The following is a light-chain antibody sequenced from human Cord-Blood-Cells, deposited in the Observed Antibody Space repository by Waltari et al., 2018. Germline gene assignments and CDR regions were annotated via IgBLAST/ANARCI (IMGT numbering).Light chain of an antibody. Sequence: EIVLTQSPGTLSLSPGERATLSCRASQSVSSSYLAWYQQKPGQAPRLLIYGASSRATGIPDMVSGSGSETDFALTISRLEPEDFAVYYCQQYGSSPWTFGQGTKVEIK. CDR1: QSVSSSY. V-gene: IGKV3-20*01. CDR2: GAS. J-gene: IGKJ1*01. CDR3: QQYGSSPWT.